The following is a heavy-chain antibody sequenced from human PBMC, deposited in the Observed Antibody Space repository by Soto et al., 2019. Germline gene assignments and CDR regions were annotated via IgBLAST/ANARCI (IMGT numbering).Heavy chain of an antibody. D-gene: IGHD3-22*01. J-gene: IGHJ4*02. CDR2: MSYSGSA. CDR1: GGSVSSGTYY. V-gene: IGHV4-61*01. CDR3: ARLLYYYDTTGYHFFDY. Sequence: SETLSLTCTVSGGSVSSGTYYWSCIRQPPGKGLEWIGYMSYSGSANYNPSLKSRVTISVDTSKNQFSLKLSSVAAADTAVYFCARLLYYYDTTGYHFFDYWGQGIPVTVSS.